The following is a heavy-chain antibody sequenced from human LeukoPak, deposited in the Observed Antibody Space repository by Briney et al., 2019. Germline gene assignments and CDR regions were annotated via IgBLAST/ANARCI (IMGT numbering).Heavy chain of an antibody. CDR3: ASKSKQEYYFDY. CDR2: IIPIFGTA. V-gene: IGHV1-69*05. D-gene: IGHD3-10*01. CDR1: GGTFSSYA. Sequence: ASVKVPCKASGGTFSSYAISWVRQAPGQGLEWMGGIIPIFGTANYAQKFQGRVTITTDESTSTAYMELSSLRSEDTAVYYCASKSKQEYYFDYWGQGTLVTVSS. J-gene: IGHJ4*02.